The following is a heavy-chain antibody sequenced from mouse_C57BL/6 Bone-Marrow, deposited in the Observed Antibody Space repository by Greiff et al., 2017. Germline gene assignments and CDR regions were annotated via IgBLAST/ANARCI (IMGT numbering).Heavy chain of an antibody. V-gene: IGHV10-1*01. Sequence: EVQLQESGGGLVQPKGSLKLSCAASGFSFNTYAMNWVRQAPGKGLEWVARIRSKSNNYATYYADSVKDRFTISRDDSESMLYLQMSNWKAEDTAMCYCGRGNYYGSSYYAIDDWGQGTSVTVSS. J-gene: IGHJ4*01. CDR2: IRSKSNNYAT. D-gene: IGHD1-1*01. CDR3: GRGNYYGSSYYAIDD. CDR1: GFSFNTYA.